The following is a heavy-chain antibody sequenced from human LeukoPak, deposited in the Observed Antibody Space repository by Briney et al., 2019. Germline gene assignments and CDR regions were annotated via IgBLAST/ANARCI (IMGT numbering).Heavy chain of an antibody. V-gene: IGHV4-59*01. CDR3: ARDHGGYYFDY. Sequence: KSSETLSLTCTVSGGSIASYYWSWFRQPPGKRLEWIGHIYYSGSTNYNPSLKSRVSIPVDTSKNQFSLRLNSVTAADTAVYYCARDHGGYYFDYWGQGTLVTVSS. J-gene: IGHJ4*02. CDR1: GGSIASYY. CDR2: IYYSGST. D-gene: IGHD3-16*01.